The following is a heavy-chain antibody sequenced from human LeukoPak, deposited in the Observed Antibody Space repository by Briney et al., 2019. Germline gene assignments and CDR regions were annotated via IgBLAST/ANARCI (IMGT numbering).Heavy chain of an antibody. V-gene: IGHV3-23*01. D-gene: IGHD5-18*01. J-gene: IGHJ4*03. CDR2: IAGSGAYT. CDR3: ARDPLDTAMGCYFDY. Sequence: GGSLRLSCGASGFTFSSCAMSWVRRAPGKEGVGVSAIAGSGAYTYYEDSVKGRFAISRDNSKNTLSLQMNSLRAEERAGYYCARDPLDTAMGCYFDYWGQGTLVTVSS. CDR1: GFTFSSCA.